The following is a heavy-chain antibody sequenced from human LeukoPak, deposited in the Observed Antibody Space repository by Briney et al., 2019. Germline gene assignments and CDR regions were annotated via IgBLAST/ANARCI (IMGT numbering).Heavy chain of an antibody. Sequence: PGGSLRLSCAASGFTFSSYAMHWVRQAPGKGLEWVAVISYDGSNKYYADSVKGRFTISRDNSKNTLYLQMNSLRAEDTAVYYCAKGYDSSGWYQIFQHWGQGTLVTVSS. J-gene: IGHJ1*01. V-gene: IGHV3-30-3*01. CDR2: ISYDGSNK. CDR1: GFTFSSYA. CDR3: AKGYDSSGWYQIFQH. D-gene: IGHD6-19*01.